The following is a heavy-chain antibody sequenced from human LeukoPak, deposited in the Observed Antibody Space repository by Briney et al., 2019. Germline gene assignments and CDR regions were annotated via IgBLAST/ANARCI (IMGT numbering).Heavy chain of an antibody. J-gene: IGHJ4*02. CDR2: IWYGGSNR. CDR3: AKGTEGYYGPGSYLDY. V-gene: IGHV3-30*02. CDR1: GFIFNSYG. Sequence: GGSLRLSCAASGFIFNSYGMHWVRQAPGKGLEWVAVIWYGGSNRYYADFVKGRFSISRDNSKNTLYLQMNSLTTDDTAVYYCAKGTEGYYGPGSYLDYWGQGTLVIVSS. D-gene: IGHD3-10*01.